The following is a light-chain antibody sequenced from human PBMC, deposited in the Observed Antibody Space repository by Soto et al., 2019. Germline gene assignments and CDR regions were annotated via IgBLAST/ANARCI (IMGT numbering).Light chain of an antibody. CDR2: AAS. Sequence: DIQMTQSPSSVSASVGDRVTITCRASQAISTWLAWYQQKPGKAPKLLIYAASNLQTGVPSRFRSSGARKYFTITIRILQPEDFAPYYCQKANRLPRTFGQGTKVEIK. V-gene: IGKV1-12*01. CDR1: QAISTW. CDR3: QKANRLPRT. J-gene: IGKJ1*01.